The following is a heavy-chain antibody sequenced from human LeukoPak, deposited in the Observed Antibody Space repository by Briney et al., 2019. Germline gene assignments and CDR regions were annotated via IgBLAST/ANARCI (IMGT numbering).Heavy chain of an antibody. J-gene: IGHJ6*03. V-gene: IGHV3-30*02. Sequence: GGSLRLSCAASGFTFSSSGMHWVRQAPGKGLEWVAFIRYDGSKKYYADSVKGRFTFSRDNSKNTLYLQMNSLRAEDTAVYYCAKDTTGGYDEYYYYYLDVWGKGTTVTVSS. CDR3: AKDTTGGYDEYYYYYLDV. D-gene: IGHD5-12*01. CDR2: IRYDGSKK. CDR1: GFTFSSSG.